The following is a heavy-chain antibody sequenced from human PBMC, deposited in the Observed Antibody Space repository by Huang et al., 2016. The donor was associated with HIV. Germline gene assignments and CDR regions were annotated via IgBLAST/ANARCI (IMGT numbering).Heavy chain of an antibody. CDR2: IYYSRTT. Sequence: QLQLQESGPGLVKPSETLSLTCSVSGGSISSSSYYWGGIRQPPGKGLEWIGSIYYSRTTYYNPSLKMRVTISVDTSKNQFSLKLSSVTAADTAVYYCAGQGRIVGIPAAPLRFDPWGQGTLVSVSS. CDR1: GGSISSSSYY. V-gene: IGHV4-39*01. CDR3: AGQGRIVGIPAAPLRFDP. D-gene: IGHD6-13*01. J-gene: IGHJ5*02.